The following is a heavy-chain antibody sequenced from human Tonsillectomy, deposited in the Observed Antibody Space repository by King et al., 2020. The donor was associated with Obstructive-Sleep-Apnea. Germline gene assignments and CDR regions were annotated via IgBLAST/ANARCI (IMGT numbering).Heavy chain of an antibody. D-gene: IGHD2-21*02. CDR1: GGTFSRNV. CDR2: IIPMFDTA. J-gene: IGHJ3*02. Sequence: VQLVESGAEVKKPGSSVKVSCKASGGTFSRNVISWVRQAPGQGLEWMGGIIPMFDTANYAQKFQGRVTITADESTSTAYMELSSLRSEDTAVYYCARDPSASHIVVVTATPAAFDIWGQGTMVTVSS. V-gene: IGHV1-69*01. CDR3: ARDPSASHIVVVTATPAAFDI.